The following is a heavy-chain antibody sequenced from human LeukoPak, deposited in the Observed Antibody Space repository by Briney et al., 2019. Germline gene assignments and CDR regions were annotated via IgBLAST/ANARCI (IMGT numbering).Heavy chain of an antibody. CDR2: IYPRDSDT. CDR1: GYIFTNYW. J-gene: IGHJ4*02. D-gene: IGHD5-12*01. Sequence: PGESLKISCKASGYIFTNYWIGWVRQMPGKGLEWMGIIYPRDSDTRYSPSFQGQVTVSADKSISTAHLQWNTLEASDTAMYYCARRQYSGYDFDFWGQGTLVTVSS. V-gene: IGHV5-51*01. CDR3: ARRQYSGYDFDF.